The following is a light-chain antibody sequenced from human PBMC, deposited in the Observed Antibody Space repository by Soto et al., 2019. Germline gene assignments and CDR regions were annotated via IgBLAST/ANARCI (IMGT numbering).Light chain of an antibody. CDR1: NIATKS. Sequence: SYELTQPPPVSVAPGQTATITCGGSNIATKSVHWYQQKPGQAPVLVVYDDRDRPSGIPPRFSGSNSGNTATLTISRVEAGDEADYYCQVRDSGSVLFGGGTQLTVL. CDR3: QVRDSGSVL. CDR2: DDR. V-gene: IGLV3-21*02. J-gene: IGLJ2*01.